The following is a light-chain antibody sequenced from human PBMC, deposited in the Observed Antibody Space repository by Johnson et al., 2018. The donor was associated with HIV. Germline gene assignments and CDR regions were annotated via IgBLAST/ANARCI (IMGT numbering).Light chain of an antibody. CDR3: GTWDSSLSKV. Sequence: QSVLTQPPSVSAAPGQKVTISCSGSSSNIGNKYVSWYQQLPGTAPKLLIYENTKRPSGIPDRFSGSKSGTSATLGITGLQTGDEADYYCGTWDSSLSKVFGTGTKVTVL. CDR2: ENT. CDR1: SSNIGNKY. J-gene: IGLJ1*01. V-gene: IGLV1-51*02.